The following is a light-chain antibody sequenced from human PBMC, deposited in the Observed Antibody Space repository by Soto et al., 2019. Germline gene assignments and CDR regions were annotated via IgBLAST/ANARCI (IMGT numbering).Light chain of an antibody. J-gene: IGKJ2*01. V-gene: IGKV4-1*01. Sequence: DTVMTQSPDSLAVSLGERATINCKSSQSDFHSANNMNYLAWYQQKPGQSPKLLISWASIRDSGVPDRFSGSGSGTDFTLTINSLQAEDAAVYYCQQFYNTPPYTFGQGTRLEIK. CDR2: WAS. CDR3: QQFYNTPPYT. CDR1: QSDFHSANNMNY.